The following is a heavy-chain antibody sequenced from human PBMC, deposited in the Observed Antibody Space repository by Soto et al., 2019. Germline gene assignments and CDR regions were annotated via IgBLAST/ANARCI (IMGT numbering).Heavy chain of an antibody. CDR1: GFTFSDYY. CDR2: ISSSSSYT. Sequence: QVQLVESGGGLVKPGGSLRLSCAASGFTFSDYYMSWIRQAPGKGLEWVSYISSSSSYTNYADSVKGRFTISRDNAKNSLYLQMNSLRAEDTAVYYCARAPDYGDYYFDYWGQGTLVTVSS. V-gene: IGHV3-11*05. J-gene: IGHJ4*02. CDR3: ARAPDYGDYYFDY. D-gene: IGHD4-17*01.